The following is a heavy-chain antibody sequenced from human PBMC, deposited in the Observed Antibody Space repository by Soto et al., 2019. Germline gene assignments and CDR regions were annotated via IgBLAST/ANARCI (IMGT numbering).Heavy chain of an antibody. CDR1: GFIFSNYV. J-gene: IGHJ4*02. V-gene: IGHV3-23*01. CDR3: ARDQVFPDY. Sequence: GGSLRLSCAASGFIFSNYVMSWVRQAPGEGLEWVSAIVDSGGATFYADSVKGRFTISRDNFKNTLYLQMNGLRADDTAVYYCARDQVFPDYWGQGTLVTVSS. CDR2: IVDSGGAT.